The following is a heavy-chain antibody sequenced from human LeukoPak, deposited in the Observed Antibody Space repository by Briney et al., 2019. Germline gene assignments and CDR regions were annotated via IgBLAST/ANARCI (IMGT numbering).Heavy chain of an antibody. CDR2: INPNSGGT. Sequence: ASVKVSCKASGYTCTGYYMHWVRQAPGQGLEWMGWINPNSGGTNYAQKFQGRVTMTRDTSISTAYMELSRLRSDDTAVYYCARGAVAGTRGGLDYWGQGTLVTVSS. J-gene: IGHJ4*02. CDR3: ARGAVAGTRGGLDY. V-gene: IGHV1-2*02. CDR1: GYTCTGYY. D-gene: IGHD6-19*01.